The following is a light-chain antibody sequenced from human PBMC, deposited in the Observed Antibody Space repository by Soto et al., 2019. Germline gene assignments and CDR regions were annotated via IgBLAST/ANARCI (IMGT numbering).Light chain of an antibody. J-gene: IGKJ1*01. V-gene: IGKV3-15*01. Sequence: EIVMTQSPATLSVSPGERATLFCRASQTVSSNLAWYQQKPGQAPSLLIYGASTRATGIPARFSGSGSGTEFTLTISSLQSEDFAVYYCQQYNNWPPWTFGQGTKVDI. CDR2: GAS. CDR1: QTVSSN. CDR3: QQYNNWPPWT.